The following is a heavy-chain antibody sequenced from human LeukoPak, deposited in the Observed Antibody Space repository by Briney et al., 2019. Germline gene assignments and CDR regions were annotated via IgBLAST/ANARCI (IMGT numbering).Heavy chain of an antibody. CDR2: INHSGST. Sequence: SETLSLTCAVYGGSFSGYYWSWIRQPPGKGLEWIGEINHSGSTNYNPSLKSRVTISVETSKNPFSLKLSSVTAADTAVYYCARGARVVVVAATVIWFDPWGQGTLVTVSS. CDR1: GGSFSGYY. J-gene: IGHJ5*02. D-gene: IGHD2-15*01. CDR3: ARGARVVVVAATVIWFDP. V-gene: IGHV4-34*01.